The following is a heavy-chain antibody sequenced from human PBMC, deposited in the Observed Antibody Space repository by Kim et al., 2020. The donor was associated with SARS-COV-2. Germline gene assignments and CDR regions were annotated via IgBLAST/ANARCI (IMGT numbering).Heavy chain of an antibody. J-gene: IGHJ4*02. CDR2: ISYDGSNK. CDR1: GFTFSSYG. V-gene: IGHV3-30*18. CDR3: AKIPYTHGGSYFDY. D-gene: IGHD2-2*02. Sequence: GGSLRLSCAASGFTFSSYGMHWVRQAPGKGLEWVAVISYDGSNKYYADSVKGRFTISRDNSKNTLYLQMNSLRAEDTAVYYCAKIPYTHGGSYFDYWGQGTLLTVSS.